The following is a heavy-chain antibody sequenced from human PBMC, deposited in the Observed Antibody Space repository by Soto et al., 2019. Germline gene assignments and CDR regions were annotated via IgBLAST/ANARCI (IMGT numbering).Heavy chain of an antibody. CDR2: ISAYNGNT. Sequence: ASVKVSCKASGYTFTSYGISWVRQAPGQGLEWMGWISAYNGNTNYAQKLQGRVTMTTDTSTSTAYMGLRSLRSDDTAVYYCARDPEPVYYGSGSPNWFDPWGQGTLVTVSS. J-gene: IGHJ5*02. CDR3: ARDPEPVYYGSGSPNWFDP. V-gene: IGHV1-18*01. CDR1: GYTFTSYG. D-gene: IGHD3-10*01.